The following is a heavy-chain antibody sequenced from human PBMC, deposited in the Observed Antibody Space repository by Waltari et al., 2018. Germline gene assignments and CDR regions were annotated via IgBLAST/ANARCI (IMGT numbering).Heavy chain of an antibody. V-gene: IGHV1-24*01. CDR1: GYTLTELS. J-gene: IGHJ4*02. CDR3: ATEADDSSGFDY. D-gene: IGHD3-22*01. CDR2: FDPEDGET. Sequence: QVQLVQSGAEVKKPGASVKVSCKVSGYTLTELSMHWVRQAPGQGFEWMGGFDPEDGETIYEQKFQGRVTMTEDTSTDTAYMELSSLRSEDTAVYYCATEADDSSGFDYWGQGTLVTVSS.